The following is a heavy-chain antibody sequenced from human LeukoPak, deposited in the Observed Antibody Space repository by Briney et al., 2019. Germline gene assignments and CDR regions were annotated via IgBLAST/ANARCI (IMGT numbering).Heavy chain of an antibody. Sequence: GASVKVSCKASGYTFTSYDINWVRQATGQGLEWMGWMNPNSGNTGSAQRFQGRVTMTRNTSISTAYMELSSLRSEDTAVYHCARALRVGRYSADYWGQGTLVTVSS. V-gene: IGHV1-8*01. CDR3: ARALRVGRYSADY. D-gene: IGHD2-15*01. J-gene: IGHJ4*02. CDR1: GYTFTSYD. CDR2: MNPNSGNT.